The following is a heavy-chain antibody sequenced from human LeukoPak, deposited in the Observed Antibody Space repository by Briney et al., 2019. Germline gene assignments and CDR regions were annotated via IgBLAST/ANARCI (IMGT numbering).Heavy chain of an antibody. CDR2: ISWNSGSI. J-gene: IGHJ4*02. CDR1: GFTFDDYA. Sequence: GRSLRLSCAASGFTFDDYAMHWVRQAPGKGLEWVSGISWNSGSIGYADSVKGRFTISRDNAKNSLYLQMNSLRAEDTALYYCASLPRGWGQGTLVTVSS. CDR3: ASLPRG. V-gene: IGHV3-9*01.